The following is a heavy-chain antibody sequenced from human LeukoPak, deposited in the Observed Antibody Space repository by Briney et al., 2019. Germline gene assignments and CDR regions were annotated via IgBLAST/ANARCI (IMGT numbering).Heavy chain of an antibody. Sequence: ASVKVSCKASGYTFTGYYMHWVRQAPGQGLEWMGWINPNSGGTNYAQKFQGRVTMTRDTSISTAYMELSRLRSDDTAVYYCARDGTYCGGYCYSNWFDPWGQGTLVTVSS. D-gene: IGHD2-21*02. V-gene: IGHV1-2*02. CDR1: GYTFTGYY. CDR3: ARDGTYCGGYCYSNWFDP. CDR2: INPNSGGT. J-gene: IGHJ5*02.